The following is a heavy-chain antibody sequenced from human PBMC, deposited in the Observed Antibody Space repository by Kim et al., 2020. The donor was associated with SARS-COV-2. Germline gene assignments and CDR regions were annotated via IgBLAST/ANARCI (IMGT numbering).Heavy chain of an antibody. D-gene: IGHD6-19*01. CDR3: ARGEGSSGWYWFDP. Sequence: SETLSLTCTVSGGSISSYYWSWIRQPPGKGLEWIGYIYYSGSTNYNPSLKSRVTISVDTSKNQFSLKLSSVTAADTAVYYCARGEGSSGWYWFDPWGQGTLVTVSS. J-gene: IGHJ5*02. V-gene: IGHV4-59*01. CDR1: GGSISSYY. CDR2: IYYSGST.